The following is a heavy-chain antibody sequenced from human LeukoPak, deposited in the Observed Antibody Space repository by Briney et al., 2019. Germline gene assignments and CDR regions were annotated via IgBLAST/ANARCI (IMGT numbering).Heavy chain of an antibody. CDR1: GYTFTSYG. J-gene: IGHJ4*02. D-gene: IGHD6-13*01. CDR3: AREGWSYSSSWYGTPYYFDY. CDR2: ISAYNGNT. V-gene: IGHV1-18*01. Sequence: ASVKVSCKASGYTFTSYGISWVRQAPGQGLEWMGWISAYNGNTNYAQKLQGRVTMTTDPSTSTAYMELRSLRSDDTAVYYCAREGWSYSSSWYGTPYYFDYWGQGTLVTVSS.